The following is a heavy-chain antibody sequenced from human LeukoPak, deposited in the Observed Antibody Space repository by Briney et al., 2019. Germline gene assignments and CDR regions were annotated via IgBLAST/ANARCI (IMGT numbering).Heavy chain of an antibody. CDR2: IKQDGSEK. V-gene: IGHV3-7*01. Sequence: GGSLRLSCAASGFTFISFWMSWVRQAPGKGLEWVANIKQDGSEKYYVDSVKGRFTISRDNAKNSLYLQMNSLRAEDTAVYYCARQTGSGLFILPGGQGTLVTVSS. J-gene: IGHJ4*02. D-gene: IGHD3/OR15-3a*01. CDR3: ARQTGSGLFILP. CDR1: GFTFISFW.